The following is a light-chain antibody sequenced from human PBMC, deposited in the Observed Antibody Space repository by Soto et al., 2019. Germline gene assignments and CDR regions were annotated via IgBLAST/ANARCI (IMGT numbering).Light chain of an antibody. CDR2: DAS. Sequence: EIVLTQSPATPSLSPGERVTLSCRASQSISSHLAWYQQKPGQAPRLLMYDASNRATGIPARFSGSGSGTDFTLTISSLEPEDFAVYYCQQRSNWPLTFGGGTKVEIK. CDR1: QSISSH. V-gene: IGKV3-11*01. J-gene: IGKJ4*01. CDR3: QQRSNWPLT.